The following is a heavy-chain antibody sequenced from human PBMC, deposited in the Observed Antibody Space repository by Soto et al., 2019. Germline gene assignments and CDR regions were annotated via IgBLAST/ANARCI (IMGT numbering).Heavy chain of an antibody. J-gene: IGHJ3*02. CDR3: ATSSGLLSWAFDI. CDR1: GGSISSGGYS. D-gene: IGHD3-3*01. CDR2: MYHSGST. Sequence: SETLSLTYAVSGGSISSGGYSWSWIRQPPGKGLEWIGYMYHSGSTYYNPSLKSRVTISIDRSKNQFSLKLSSVTAADTAVYYCATSSGLLSWAFDIWGQGTMVTVS. V-gene: IGHV4-30-2*01.